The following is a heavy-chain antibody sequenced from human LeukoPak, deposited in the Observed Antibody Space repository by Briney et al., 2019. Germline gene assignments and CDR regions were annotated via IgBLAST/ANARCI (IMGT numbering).Heavy chain of an antibody. Sequence: PGGSLRLSCAASGLTFSSYGMHWVRQAPGKGLEWVAVISYDGSNKYYADSVKGRFTISRDNSKNTLYLQMNSQRAEDTAVYYCAKDPFPKGQFDPWGQGTLVTVSS. D-gene: IGHD2/OR15-2a*01. CDR2: ISYDGSNK. CDR3: AKDPFPKGQFDP. V-gene: IGHV3-30*18. CDR1: GLTFSSYG. J-gene: IGHJ5*02.